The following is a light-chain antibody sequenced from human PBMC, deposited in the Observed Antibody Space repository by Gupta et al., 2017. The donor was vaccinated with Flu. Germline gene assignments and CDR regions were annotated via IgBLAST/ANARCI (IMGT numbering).Light chain of an antibody. CDR1: QSVLYRSNNNNY. CDR3: QQDYSFPPT. V-gene: IGKV4-1*01. J-gene: IGKJ1*01. Sequence: DIVMTQSPETLAVSLGERATINCKASQSVLYRSNNNNYLAWYQQRPGQPPKLLFYWATTRESGVPDRFSGSESGTDFTLTISNLQAEDVAIYYCQQDYSFPPTFGRGTKVEIK. CDR2: WAT.